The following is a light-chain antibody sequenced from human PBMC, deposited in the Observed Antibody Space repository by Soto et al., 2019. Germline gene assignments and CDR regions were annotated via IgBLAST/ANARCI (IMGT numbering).Light chain of an antibody. Sequence: DIHLTQSPSTLSASVRDRVTITCRASQSVGSWLAWYQQKPGKAPNLLIYKASNLESGVPSRFSGSGSGTEFTLTISSLQPDDFATYYCQQYNTYWTFGQGTKVDIK. CDR2: KAS. J-gene: IGKJ1*01. CDR1: QSVGSW. CDR3: QQYNTYWT. V-gene: IGKV1-5*03.